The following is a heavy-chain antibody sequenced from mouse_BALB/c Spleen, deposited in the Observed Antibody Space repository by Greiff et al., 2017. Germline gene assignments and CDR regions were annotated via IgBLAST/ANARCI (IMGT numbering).Heavy chain of an antibody. V-gene: IGHV14-1*02. D-gene: IGHD2-12*01. CDR3: ARGERRGRIRYAMDY. CDR2: IDPENGNT. Sequence: EVQLQESGAELVRPGALVKLSCKASGFNIKDYYMHWVKQRPEQGLEWIGWIDPENGNTIYDPKFQGKASITADTSSNTAYLQLSSLTSEDTAVYYCARGERRGRIRYAMDYWGQGTSVTVSS. CDR1: GFNIKDYY. J-gene: IGHJ4*01.